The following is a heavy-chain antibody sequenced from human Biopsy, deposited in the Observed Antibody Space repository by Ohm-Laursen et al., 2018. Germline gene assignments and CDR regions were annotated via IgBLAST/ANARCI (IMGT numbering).Heavy chain of an antibody. CDR2: FAPENGKT. V-gene: IGHV1-24*01. D-gene: IGHD1-1*01. CDR1: GYAVTEFS. Sequence: GASVTVSCKVSGYAVTEFSMHWVRQAPGKGLEWMGGFAPENGKTIYAQKFQGRVSLTEDTSTDTAYMELRSLRSEDTAVYYCAADINVWNVNYWGQGTQVTVSS. J-gene: IGHJ4*02. CDR3: AADINVWNVNY.